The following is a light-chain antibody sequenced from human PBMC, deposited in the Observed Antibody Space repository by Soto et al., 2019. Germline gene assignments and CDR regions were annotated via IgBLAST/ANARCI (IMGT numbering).Light chain of an antibody. CDR3: QQYYSIPPT. J-gene: IGKJ4*01. Sequence: IVMTQSPDSLAASMGERSTINCKSSQSLLYSSNNKNYLTWLQHKPGQPPKLLIHWASTRKSGVPDRFSGSGSGTDFTLTISSLQAEDVAVYYCQQYYSIPPTFGGGTKVDIK. CDR1: QSLLYSSNNKNY. V-gene: IGKV4-1*01. CDR2: WAS.